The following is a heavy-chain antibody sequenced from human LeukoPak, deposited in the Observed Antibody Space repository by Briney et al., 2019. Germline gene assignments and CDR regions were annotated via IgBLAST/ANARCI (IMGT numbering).Heavy chain of an antibody. Sequence: ASVQVSCKASGYTFTGYYMHWVRQAPGQGLEWMGWINPNSGGTNYAQKFQGRVTMTRDTSISTAYMELSRLRSDDTAVYYCARGDTTYYYGSGSYYGYYYGMDVWGQGTTVTVSS. CDR3: ARGDTTYYYGSGSYYGYYYGMDV. D-gene: IGHD3-10*01. CDR2: INPNSGGT. J-gene: IGHJ6*02. CDR1: GYTFTGYY. V-gene: IGHV1-2*02.